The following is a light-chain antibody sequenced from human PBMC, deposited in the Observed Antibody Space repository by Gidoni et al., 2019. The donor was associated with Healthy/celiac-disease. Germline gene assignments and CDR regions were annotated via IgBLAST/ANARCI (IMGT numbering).Light chain of an antibody. CDR3: QQYDNLPIT. J-gene: IGKJ5*01. Sequence: DIQMNQSPSSLSASVGDKVTITCQASQDISNYLNWYQHKPGKAPKLLIYDASNLETGVPSRFSGSGSGTDFTLTISSLQPEDIATYYCQQYDNLPITFXQXTRLEIK. CDR2: DAS. CDR1: QDISNY. V-gene: IGKV1-33*01.